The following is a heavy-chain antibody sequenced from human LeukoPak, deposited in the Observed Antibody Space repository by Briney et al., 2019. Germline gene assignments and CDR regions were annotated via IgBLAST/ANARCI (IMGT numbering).Heavy chain of an antibody. D-gene: IGHD3-22*01. CDR2: ISYDGSNK. V-gene: IGHV3-30*18. Sequence: PGGSLRLSCAASGFTFSSYGMHWVRQAPGKGLEWVAVISYDGSNKYYADSVKGRFTISRDNSKNTLYLQMNSLRAEDTAVYYCAKGQSYYDSSVGVDYFDYWGQGTLVTVSS. J-gene: IGHJ4*02. CDR1: GFTFSSYG. CDR3: AKGQSYYDSSVGVDYFDY.